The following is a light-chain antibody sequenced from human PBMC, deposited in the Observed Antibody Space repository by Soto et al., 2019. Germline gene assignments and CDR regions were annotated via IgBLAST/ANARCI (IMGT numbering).Light chain of an antibody. J-gene: IGKJ1*01. CDR2: AVS. Sequence: AIQMTQSPSSLSASIGDRVTITSRASQDSRNELGWYQQKPGKAPKVLISAVSSLEDGVPSRFSGRVSGTDFNLTISSRRPEDFATYFWLQDYNYPRTFGQGTKVEIK. V-gene: IGKV1-6*01. CDR3: LQDYNYPRT. CDR1: QDSRNE.